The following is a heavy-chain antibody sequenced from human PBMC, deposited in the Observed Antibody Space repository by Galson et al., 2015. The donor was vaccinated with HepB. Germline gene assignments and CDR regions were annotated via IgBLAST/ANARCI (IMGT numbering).Heavy chain of an antibody. V-gene: IGHV3-7*03. CDR3: AKSRVSH. CDR1: GFTLSSYW. D-gene: IGHD6-6*01. J-gene: IGHJ4*02. Sequence: SLRLSCAASGFTLSSYWMSWVRQAPGKGLECVANIDKDGSEKYYADSVKGRFTISRDNANNSLYLQMNSLRAEDTAVYYCAKSRVSHWGQGTLVTVSS. CDR2: IDKDGSEK.